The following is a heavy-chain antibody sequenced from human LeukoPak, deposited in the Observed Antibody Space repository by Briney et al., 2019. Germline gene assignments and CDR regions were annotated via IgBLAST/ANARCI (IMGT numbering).Heavy chain of an antibody. CDR1: GYTFTSYD. D-gene: IGHD6-19*01. J-gene: IGHJ5*02. V-gene: IGHV1-8*03. Sequence: ASVKVSCKASGYTFTSYDINWVRQATGQGLELMGWMNPNSGNTGYAQKFQGRVTITRNTSISTAYMELSSLRSEDTAVYYCARSLSSGWYNWFDPWGQGTLVTVSS. CDR2: MNPNSGNT. CDR3: ARSLSSGWYNWFDP.